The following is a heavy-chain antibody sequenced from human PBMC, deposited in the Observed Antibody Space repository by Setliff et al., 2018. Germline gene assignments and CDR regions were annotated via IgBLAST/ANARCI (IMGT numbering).Heavy chain of an antibody. CDR2: IFYNGMA. CDR1: GASIRNNYY. J-gene: IGHJ4*02. D-gene: IGHD1-26*01. Sequence: SETLSLTCAVSGASIRNNYYWGWIRQSPGTGLEWIGSIFYNGMAYYNPSLKSRVTISVDTSKNQFSLKLSSVTAADTAVYYCAGAVGGSYRYWGGEVFDYWGQGTLVTVSS. V-gene: IGHV4-39*07. CDR3: AGAVGGSYRYWGGEVFDY.